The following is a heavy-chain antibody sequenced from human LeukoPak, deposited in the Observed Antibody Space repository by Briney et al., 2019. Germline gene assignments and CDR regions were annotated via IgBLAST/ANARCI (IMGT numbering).Heavy chain of an antibody. D-gene: IGHD5-12*01. J-gene: IGHJ6*02. Sequence: SETLSLTCTVSGGSISSYYWSWIRQPAGKGLEWIGRIYTSGSTNYNPSLKSRVTMSVDTSKNQFSLKLSSVTAADTAVYYCASSQWLASYYYYGMDGWGQGTTVTVSS. CDR3: ASSQWLASYYYYGMDG. CDR1: GGSISSYY. V-gene: IGHV4-4*07. CDR2: IYTSGST.